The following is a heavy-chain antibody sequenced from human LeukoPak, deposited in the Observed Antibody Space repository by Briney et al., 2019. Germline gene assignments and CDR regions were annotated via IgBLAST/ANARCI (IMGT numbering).Heavy chain of an antibody. CDR3: AKGRADAGPYDASDI. D-gene: IGHD2-8*01. CDR2: IWYDGSKE. V-gene: IGHV3-33*06. Sequence: GGSLRLSCVASGFTFSSYGMHWVRQAPGKGLEWVAVIWYDGSKEYYADSVKGRFTISRDNSKNTLYLQMNSLRVEDTAVYYCAKGRADAGPYDASDIWGPGTMVTVSS. J-gene: IGHJ3*02. CDR1: GFTFSSYG.